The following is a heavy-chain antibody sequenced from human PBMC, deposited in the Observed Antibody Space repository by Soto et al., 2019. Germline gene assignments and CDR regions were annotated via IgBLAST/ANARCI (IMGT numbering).Heavy chain of an antibody. V-gene: IGHV4-31*03. D-gene: IGHD3-16*02. Sequence: QVQLQESGPGLVKPSQTLSLTCTASGGSISSGGYYWSWIRQHPGKGLEWIGYIYYSGSTYYNPSLKSRVTISVDTSKNQFSLKLSSVTAADTAVYYCARAKPLHLGELSLENDAFDIWGQGTMVTVSS. J-gene: IGHJ3*02. CDR1: GGSISSGGYY. CDR3: ARAKPLHLGELSLENDAFDI. CDR2: IYYSGST.